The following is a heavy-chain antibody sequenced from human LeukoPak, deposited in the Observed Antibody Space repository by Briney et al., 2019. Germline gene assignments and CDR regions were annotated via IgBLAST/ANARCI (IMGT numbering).Heavy chain of an antibody. CDR1: GGSFSGYY. J-gene: IGHJ6*02. V-gene: IGHV4-34*11. CDR3: ARSRFNWNDPIYYYGMDV. Sequence: SETLSLTCAVYGGSFSGYYWSWIRQPPGKGLDWIGYIYYSGSTNYNPSLRSRVAFSLDMSKNQFSLNLSSVTAADAAVYFCARSRFNWNDPIYYYGMDVWGQGTTVTVSS. D-gene: IGHD1-1*01. CDR2: IYYSGST.